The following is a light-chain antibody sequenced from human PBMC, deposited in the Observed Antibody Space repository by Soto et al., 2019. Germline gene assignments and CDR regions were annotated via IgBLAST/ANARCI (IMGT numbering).Light chain of an antibody. CDR3: QQTYTIPWT. CDR1: QSFSNY. V-gene: IGKV1-39*01. Sequence: DIQMTQSPSSVAASVGDRVTITCRTSQSFSNYLAWYQHRPGKAPKLLIYSATVLQSGVPSRFSGSESGTDFTLTISRLQPEDSATYYCQQTYTIPWTFGQGTRVEIK. J-gene: IGKJ1*01. CDR2: SAT.